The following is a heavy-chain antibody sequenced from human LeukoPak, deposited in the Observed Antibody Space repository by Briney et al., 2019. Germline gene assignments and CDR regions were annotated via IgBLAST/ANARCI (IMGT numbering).Heavy chain of an antibody. Sequence: PGGSLRLSCAASGFTFSSYSMNWVRQAPGKGLEWVAGIWYDGDNKYFADSVKGRFTISRDNSKNRLYLQMNSLRAEDTAVYYCAKDKGSGWLHQVYFQHWGQGTLVTVSS. CDR2: IWYDGDNK. J-gene: IGHJ1*01. V-gene: IGHV3-33*06. CDR3: AKDKGSGWLHQVYFQH. D-gene: IGHD6-19*01. CDR1: GFTFSSYS.